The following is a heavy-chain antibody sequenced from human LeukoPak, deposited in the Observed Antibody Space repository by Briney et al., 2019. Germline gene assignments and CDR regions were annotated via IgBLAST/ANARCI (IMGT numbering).Heavy chain of an antibody. V-gene: IGHV4-59*01. CDR2: IYYSGST. Sequence: SETLSLTCTVSGGSISSYYWNWIRQPPGKGLEWIGYIYYSGSTNYNPSLKSRVTTSEDTSKNQFSLKLSSVTAADTAVYYCARERLGYYDRSGLDYWGQGTLVTVSS. CDR1: GGSISSYY. J-gene: IGHJ4*02. CDR3: ARERLGYYDRSGLDY. D-gene: IGHD3-22*01.